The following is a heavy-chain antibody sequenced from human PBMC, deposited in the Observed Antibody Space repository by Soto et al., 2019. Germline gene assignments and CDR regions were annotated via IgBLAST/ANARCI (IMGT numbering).Heavy chain of an antibody. CDR2: IIPIFGTA. CDR1: GGTFSSYA. CDR3: ARTDSSGYLPFDY. Sequence: QVQLVQSGAEVKKPGSSVKVSCKASGGTFSSYAISWVRQAPGQGLEWMGGIIPIFGTANYAQKVQGRVTITAEESTSTAYMELSSLRSEDTAVYYCARTDSSGYLPFDYWGQGTLVNVSS. V-gene: IGHV1-69*01. D-gene: IGHD3-22*01. J-gene: IGHJ4*02.